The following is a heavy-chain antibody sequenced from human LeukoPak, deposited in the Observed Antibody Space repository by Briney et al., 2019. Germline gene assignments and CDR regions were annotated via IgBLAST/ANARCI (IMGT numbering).Heavy chain of an antibody. CDR3: ARAGVINAFDV. J-gene: IGHJ3*01. CDR2: INPKTGGT. Sequence: GASVKVSCKASGYTFSGDYIHWVRQAPGQGLEWMGWINPKTGGTDYAQNFQDWLTLTTDTSISTAYMELSRLRSDDTAVYYCARAGVINAFDVWGQGTMVTVSS. D-gene: IGHD3-10*01. CDR1: GYTFSGDY. V-gene: IGHV1-2*04.